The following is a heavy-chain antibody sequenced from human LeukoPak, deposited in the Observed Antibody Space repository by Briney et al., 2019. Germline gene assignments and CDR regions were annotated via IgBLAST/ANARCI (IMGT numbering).Heavy chain of an antibody. CDR3: ARDPRYGGNSGYYFDC. J-gene: IGHJ4*02. V-gene: IGHV4-39*07. D-gene: IGHD4-23*01. CDR2: NYYSGST. CDR1: GGSISSSSYY. Sequence: SETLSLTCTVSGGSISSSSYYWGWIRQPPGKGLEWIVSNYYSGSTYYNPSLKSRVTISVDTTKNQFSLKLSSVTAAYTAVYYCARDPRYGGNSGYYFDCWGQGTLVTVSS.